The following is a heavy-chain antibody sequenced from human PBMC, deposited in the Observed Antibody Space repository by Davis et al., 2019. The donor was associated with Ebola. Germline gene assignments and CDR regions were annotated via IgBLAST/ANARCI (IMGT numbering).Heavy chain of an antibody. CDR2: IGQDGSDN. V-gene: IGHV3-7*01. D-gene: IGHD3-10*01. CDR1: QFTFSSYY. CDR3: ARGMRRSYGQIDL. Sequence: GESLKISCPTSQFTFSSYYMTWVRQAPGKGLEWVATIGQDGSDNRHVDSVKGRFIISRDNAKNSLYLQMNSLRAEDTAIYYCARGMRRSYGQIDLWGQGTQVIVSS. J-gene: IGHJ5*02.